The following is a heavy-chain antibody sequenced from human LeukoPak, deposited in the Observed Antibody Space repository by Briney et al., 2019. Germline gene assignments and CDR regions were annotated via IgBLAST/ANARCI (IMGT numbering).Heavy chain of an antibody. CDR1: GFTFTGYY. CDR3: VREGNELLSKNFDY. J-gene: IGHJ4*02. CDR2: INPHSGGT. V-gene: IGHV1-2*02. Sequence: ASVKVSCKASGFTFTGYYIHWVRQAPGQGLEWMGYINPHSGGTNSPQKFQGRVTMTTDTSISAAYMGLSSLISDDTAMYYCVREGNELLSKNFDYWGQGTLVTVSS. D-gene: IGHD2-21*02.